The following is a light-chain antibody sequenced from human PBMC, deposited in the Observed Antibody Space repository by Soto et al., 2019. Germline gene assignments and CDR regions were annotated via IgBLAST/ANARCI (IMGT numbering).Light chain of an antibody. CDR3: CSYAGTYTYV. J-gene: IGLJ1*01. CDR1: SSDVGAYNY. CDR2: DVS. Sequence: QSALTQPRSVSGSPGQSVTISCTGTSSDVGAYNYVSWYQQHPGKAPELMIYDVSKRPSGAPDRFSGSKSGNTASLTISGLQAEDEADYYCCSYAGTYTYVFGTGTKLTVL. V-gene: IGLV2-11*01.